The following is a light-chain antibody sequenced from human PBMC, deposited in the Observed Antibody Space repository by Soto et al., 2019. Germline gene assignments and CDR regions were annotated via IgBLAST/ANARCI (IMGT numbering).Light chain of an antibody. CDR2: GAS. CDR1: QNIRIY. J-gene: IGKJ1*01. Sequence: DIQITQSPSSLSVSVGDRVTTTCRASQNIRIYLNWFQQKPGKAPNLLIYGASSLQSGVPSRFSGSRSGTDFTLTINSLQPEEFAVYYCQQTYNSPRTFGQGTKVDI. V-gene: IGKV1-39*01. CDR3: QQTYNSPRT.